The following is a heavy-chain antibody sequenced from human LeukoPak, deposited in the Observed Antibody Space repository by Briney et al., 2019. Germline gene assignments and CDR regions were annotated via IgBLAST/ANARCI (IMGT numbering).Heavy chain of an antibody. V-gene: IGHV5-51*01. D-gene: IGHD6-13*01. J-gene: IGHJ4*02. CDR1: GYSFTSYW. CDR3: ARAYSSLSSFDY. Sequence: GESLKISCEGSGYSFTSYWIGWVRQMPGKGLEWMGIIYPSDSDTRYSPSFQGQVTISADKSISTAYLQWSSLKASDTAICYCARAYSSLSSFDYWGQGTLVTVSS. CDR2: IYPSDSDT.